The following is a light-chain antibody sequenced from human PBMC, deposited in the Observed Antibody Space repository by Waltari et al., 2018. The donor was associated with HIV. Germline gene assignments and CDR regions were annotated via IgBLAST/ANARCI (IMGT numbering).Light chain of an antibody. CDR3: AVWNDKLNNSVVSGGSVA. CDR1: GSNIGHNA. CDR2: SDN. Sequence: QSVVTQPPSASGTPGQTVIISCSGSGSNIGHNAVNWYQQFPGAAPRLLSHSDNQRPSGVPDRFSGSKYGTSASLAISDLQSDDEADYYCAVWNDKLNNSVVSGGSVAFGGGTKLTVL. V-gene: IGLV1-44*01. J-gene: IGLJ2*01.